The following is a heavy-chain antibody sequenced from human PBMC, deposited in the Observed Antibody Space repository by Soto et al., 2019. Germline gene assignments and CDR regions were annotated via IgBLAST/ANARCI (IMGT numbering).Heavy chain of an antibody. Sequence: QVQLVESGGGVVQPGRSLRLSCAASGFTFSSYGMHWVRQAPGKGLEWVAVISYDGSNKYYADSVKGRFTISRDNSKNTLYLQMNSLRGEDTAVYYCAKWHSSGYGYFDYWGQGTLVTVSS. CDR1: GFTFSSYG. J-gene: IGHJ4*02. V-gene: IGHV3-30*18. CDR3: AKWHSSGYGYFDY. D-gene: IGHD3-22*01. CDR2: ISYDGSNK.